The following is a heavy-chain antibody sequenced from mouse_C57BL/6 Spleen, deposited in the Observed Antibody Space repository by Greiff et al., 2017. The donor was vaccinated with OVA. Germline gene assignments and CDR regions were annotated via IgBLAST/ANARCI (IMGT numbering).Heavy chain of an antibody. V-gene: IGHV1-64*01. CDR2: IHPNSGST. J-gene: IGHJ2*01. CDR1: GYTFTSYW. Sequence: QVQLQQPGAELVKPGASVKLSCKASGYTFTSYWMHWVKQRPGQGLEWIGMIHPNSGSTNYNEKFKSKATLTVDKTSSTAYMQSSSLTSEDSAVYYCARRDTTVGLDYWGQGTTLTVSS. D-gene: IGHD1-1*01. CDR3: ARRDTTVGLDY.